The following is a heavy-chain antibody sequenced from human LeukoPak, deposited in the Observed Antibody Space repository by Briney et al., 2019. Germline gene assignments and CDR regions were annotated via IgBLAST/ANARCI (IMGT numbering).Heavy chain of an antibody. V-gene: IGHV3-74*01. CDR1: GFTFSHYW. CDR3: ARDGSLPDY. J-gene: IGHJ4*02. Sequence: PGGSLRLSCAASGFTFSHYWMHWVRQVPGKGLVWVSRIHGDGSSPIYADSVKGRFTIPRDNAKNTLYLQMNSLGVEDGGIYYCARDGSLPDYWGQGTLVTVSS. CDR2: IHGDGSSP. D-gene: IGHD1-1*01.